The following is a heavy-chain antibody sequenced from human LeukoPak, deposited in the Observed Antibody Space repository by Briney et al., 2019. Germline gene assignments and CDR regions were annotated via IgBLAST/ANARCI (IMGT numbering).Heavy chain of an antibody. J-gene: IGHJ5*02. D-gene: IGHD1-1*01. CDR1: GGSFSGYH. Sequence: SETLSLTCAVYGGSFSGYHWSWIRQPPGKGLEWIGEINHSGSTNYNPSLKSRVTISVDTSKNQFSLKLSSVTAADTAVYYCARARTVQLERRHWFDPWGQGTLVTVSS. V-gene: IGHV4-34*01. CDR3: ARARTVQLERRHWFDP. CDR2: INHSGST.